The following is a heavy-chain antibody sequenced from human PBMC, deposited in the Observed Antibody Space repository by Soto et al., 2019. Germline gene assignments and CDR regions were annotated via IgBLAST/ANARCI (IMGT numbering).Heavy chain of an antibody. CDR1: GGPFSGYY. J-gene: IGHJ5*02. V-gene: IGHV4-34*01. Sequence: PSETLSLTCAVYGGPFSGYYWSWIRQPPGKGLEWIGEINHSGSTNYNPSLKSRVTISVDTSKNQFSLKLSSVTAADTAVYYCARGRRRFLEWLGVNNMNNCFDPWGQGTLVTVSS. D-gene: IGHD3-3*01. CDR2: INHSGST. CDR3: ARGRRRFLEWLGVNNMNNCFDP.